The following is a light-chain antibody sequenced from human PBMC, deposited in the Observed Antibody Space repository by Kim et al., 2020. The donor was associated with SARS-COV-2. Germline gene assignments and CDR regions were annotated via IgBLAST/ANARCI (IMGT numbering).Light chain of an antibody. CDR3: QQHDNSLYT. V-gene: IGKV3-20*01. CDR1: QSVSSKY. Sequence: LSPGERATLSCRASQSVSSKYLAWYQQKRGQAPRLLVYGVSSRATGIPDRFSGSWSGTDFTLTISRLEPEDFAVYYCQQHDNSLYTFGQGTKLEI. J-gene: IGKJ2*01. CDR2: GVS.